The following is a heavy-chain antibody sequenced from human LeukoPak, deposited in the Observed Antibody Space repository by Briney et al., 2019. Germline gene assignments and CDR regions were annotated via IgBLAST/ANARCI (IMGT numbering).Heavy chain of an antibody. CDR2: ISHDGSNE. CDR3: AKGYDSSWLGYFDY. CDR1: GFTFSSYG. V-gene: IGHV3-30*18. Sequence: GGSLRLSCAASGFTFSSYGINWVRQAPGKGLERVAGISHDGSNEYYADSVKGRFTISRDNSKNTLYLQMNSLRPEDTAVYYCAKGYDSSWLGYFDYWGQGTLVTVSS. J-gene: IGHJ4*02. D-gene: IGHD6-13*01.